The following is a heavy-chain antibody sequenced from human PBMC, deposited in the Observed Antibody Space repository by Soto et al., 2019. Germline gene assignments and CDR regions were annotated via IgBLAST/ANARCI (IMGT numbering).Heavy chain of an antibody. CDR3: TTDLSDTVGY. CDR2: IKSYAAGATA. D-gene: IGHD3-16*01. Sequence: GGSLRLSCAASGFGFTNAWMDWVRQAPGKGLEWVGRIKSYAAGATAEYPAPVKGRFTISRDDSKNTLLLQMNSLKTEDTAVYYCTTDLSDTVGYWGQGTLVTVSS. J-gene: IGHJ4*02. V-gene: IGHV3-15*07. CDR1: GFGFTNAW.